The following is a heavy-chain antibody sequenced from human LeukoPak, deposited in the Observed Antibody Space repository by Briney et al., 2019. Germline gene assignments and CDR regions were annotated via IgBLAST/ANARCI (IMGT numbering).Heavy chain of an antibody. J-gene: IGHJ4*02. D-gene: IGHD3-3*01. CDR2: INPNSGDT. Sequence: ASVKVSCKASXXXXXXXXXXXVXXXXXQXXEWMGXINPNSGDTNSAQKFQGRVTMTRDTSISTAYMELSSLXSDDTAVYYCARSYDEGLDYWGQGTPVTVSS. CDR1: XXXXXXXX. CDR3: ARSYDEGLDY. V-gene: IGHV1-2*02.